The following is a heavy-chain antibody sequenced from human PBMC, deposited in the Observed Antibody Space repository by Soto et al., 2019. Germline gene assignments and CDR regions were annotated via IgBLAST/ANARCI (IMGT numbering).Heavy chain of an antibody. CDR2: IYYSGST. D-gene: IGHD3-22*01. J-gene: IGHJ5*02. V-gene: IGHV4-31*03. CDR1: VASISSGGYY. Sequence: QVQLQESGPGLVKPSQTLSLTCTVSVASISSGGYYWSWIRQHPGEGLEWIGYIYYSGSTSYNPSIESRVTISVDTSKNQFSLKLSSVTDADTAVYYCARESKYDTSGYPPWFAPWGQGTLVTVSS. CDR3: ARESKYDTSGYPPWFAP.